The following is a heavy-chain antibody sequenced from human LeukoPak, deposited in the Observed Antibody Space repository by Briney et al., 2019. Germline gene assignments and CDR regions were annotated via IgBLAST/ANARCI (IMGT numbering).Heavy chain of an antibody. CDR1: GFTFNSYS. CDR2: ISYDGSNK. J-gene: IGHJ4*02. D-gene: IGHD3-22*01. V-gene: IGHV3-30-3*01. CDR3: ARGLQYYYDSSGYYFDY. Sequence: PGGSLRLSCAASGFTFNSYSMHWVRQAPGKGLEWVAVISYDGSNKHYGDSVKGPFTISRDNSKNTLYLELSSLRAEDTAVFYCARGLQYYYDSSGYYFDYWGQGTLVTSST.